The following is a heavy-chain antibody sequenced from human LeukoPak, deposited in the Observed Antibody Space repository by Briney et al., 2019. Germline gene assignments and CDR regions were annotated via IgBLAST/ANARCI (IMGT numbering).Heavy chain of an antibody. Sequence: GESLKISCQVSGYIFTHYWIGWVRQMPGKGLESMGIIYPADSDTTYSPSFQGQVTISADKSISTAYLQWSSLKASDTAIYYCARQNDNTFYYWGQGTLVTVSS. CDR1: GYIFTHYW. CDR2: IYPADSDT. J-gene: IGHJ4*02. CDR3: ARQNDNTFYY. V-gene: IGHV5-51*01. D-gene: IGHD1-1*01.